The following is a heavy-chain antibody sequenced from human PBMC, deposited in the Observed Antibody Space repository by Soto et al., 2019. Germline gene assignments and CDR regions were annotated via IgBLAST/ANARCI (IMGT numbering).Heavy chain of an antibody. D-gene: IGHD3-16*01. CDR2: TSYDGSGK. J-gene: IGHJ1*01. CDR3: ARWGTTGGLDV. Sequence: QVQLVESGGGVVQPGTSLRVSCVGSGFTFRSYVIHWVRQAPGKGLEWVALTSYDGSGKSYGDSVRGRFTISRDNSRNTVDLQMDSLRLEDTALYYCARWGTTGGLDVWGQGTLVSVSS. CDR1: GFTFRSYV. V-gene: IGHV3-30*19.